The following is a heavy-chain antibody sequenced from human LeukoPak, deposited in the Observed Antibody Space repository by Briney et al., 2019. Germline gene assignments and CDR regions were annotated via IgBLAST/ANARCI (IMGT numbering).Heavy chain of an antibody. Sequence: GESLKISCKGSGYSFTSYWIGWVRQMPGKGLEWMGIIYPGDSDTRYSPSFQGQVTISADKSISTAYLQWSSLKASDTAMYYCARLGVVVPAAIGKFDYWGQEPWSPSPQ. CDR1: GYSFTSYW. CDR2: IYPGDSDT. V-gene: IGHV5-51*01. J-gene: IGHJ4*01. D-gene: IGHD2-2*01. CDR3: ARLGVVVPAAIGKFDY.